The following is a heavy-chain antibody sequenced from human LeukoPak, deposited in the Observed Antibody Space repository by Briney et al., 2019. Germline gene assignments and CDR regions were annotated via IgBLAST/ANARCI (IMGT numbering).Heavy chain of an antibody. CDR3: VKPLQGAYGD. CDR1: GFTFYNLA. J-gene: IGHJ4*02. V-gene: IGHV3-23*01. CDR2: ISSNGDHT. D-gene: IGHD5-12*01. Sequence: GGSLRLSRAGSGFTFYNLAMGWVRQAPGKGLECVSVISSNGDHTYYPDSVKSRFTTSRDNSMNTLYLYMNSLRADDTAMYYCVKPLQGAYGDWCQGTLVTVSP.